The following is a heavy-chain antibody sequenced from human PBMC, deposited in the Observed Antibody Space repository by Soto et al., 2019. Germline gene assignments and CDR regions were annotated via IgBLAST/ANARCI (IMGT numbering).Heavy chain of an antibody. J-gene: IGHJ4*02. CDR1: GFSFSDSL. CDR2: IRDKAKNYAT. D-gene: IGHD4-17*01. V-gene: IGHV3-73*02. CDR3: STSWADGDPL. Sequence: EVQLVESGGDLVQPGGSLKLSCAASGFSFSDSLINWVRQAPGKGLEWVGRIRDKAKNYATAYTASLKGRFTISRDDSKNTAYVQMNSLKTEDTGVYYGSTSWADGDPLWGQGTLVTVSS.